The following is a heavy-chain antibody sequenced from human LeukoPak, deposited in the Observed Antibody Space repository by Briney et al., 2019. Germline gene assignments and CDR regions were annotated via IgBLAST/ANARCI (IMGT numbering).Heavy chain of an antibody. CDR2: ISANNGNT. V-gene: IGHV1-18*01. J-gene: IGHJ6*02. CDR3: AREVSYYIDKGYYYGMDV. CDR1: GHTFTNYG. D-gene: IGHD3-10*01. Sequence: ASVKVSCKASGHTFTNYGISWVRQAPGQGLEWMGWISANNGNTNYAQMLQGRVTVTTDTSTSTAYMELRSLRFDDTAVYYCAREVSYYIDKGYYYGMDVWGQGTTVTVSS.